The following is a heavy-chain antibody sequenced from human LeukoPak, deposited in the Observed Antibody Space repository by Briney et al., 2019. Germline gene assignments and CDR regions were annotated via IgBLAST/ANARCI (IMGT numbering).Heavy chain of an antibody. CDR1: GFTVSSNY. V-gene: IGHV3-66*01. J-gene: IGHJ6*03. CDR2: IYSGGST. D-gene: IGHD3-22*01. CDR3: ARAPRGALDSSGYYYYYYYMDV. Sequence: GGSLRLSCAASGFTVSSNYMSWVRQAPGKGLEWVSVIYSGGSTYYADSVKGRFTISRDNSKNTLYLQMNSLRAEDTAVYYCARAPRGALDSSGYYYYYYYMDVWGKGTTVTISS.